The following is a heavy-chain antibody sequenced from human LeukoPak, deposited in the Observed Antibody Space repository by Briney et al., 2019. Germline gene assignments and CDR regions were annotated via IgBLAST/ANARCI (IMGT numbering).Heavy chain of an antibody. J-gene: IGHJ4*02. CDR1: GGSVSSGRYY. CDR3: ATVPREGWYGGRGDY. Sequence: PSQTLSLTCTVSGGSVSSGRYYWSWIRQPPGEGLEWIGYIYYSGSTYYNPSLKSRLTISLDTSKNHFSLKLSSVTSADPAGYSCATVPREGWYGGRGDYGDQGTLATASS. V-gene: IGHV4-30-4*01. CDR2: IYYSGST. D-gene: IGHD3-10*01.